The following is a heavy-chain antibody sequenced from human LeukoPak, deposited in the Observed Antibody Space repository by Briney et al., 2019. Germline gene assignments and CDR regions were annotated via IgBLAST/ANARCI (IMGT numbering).Heavy chain of an antibody. CDR1: GGSFSGYY. D-gene: IGHD3-10*01. CDR3: ARGRLLWFGEGYYFDY. CDR2: INHSGST. V-gene: IGHV4-34*01. J-gene: IGHJ4*02. Sequence: SETLSLTCAVYGGSFSGYYWSWIRQPPWKGLEWIGEINHSGSTNYNPSLKSRVTISVDTSKNQFSLKLSSVTAADTAVYYCARGRLLWFGEGYYFDYWGQGTLVTVSS.